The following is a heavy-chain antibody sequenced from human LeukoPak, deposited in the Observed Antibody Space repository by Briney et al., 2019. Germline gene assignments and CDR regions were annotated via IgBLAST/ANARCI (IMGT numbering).Heavy chain of an antibody. CDR3: ARLVPETVYYYYYMDV. CDR2: ISAYNGNT. J-gene: IGHJ6*03. V-gene: IGHV1-18*01. CDR1: GYTFTSYG. Sequence: ASVKVSCTASGYTFTSYGISWVRQAPGQGLEWMGWISAYNGNTNYAQTLQGRVTMTTDTSTSTAYMELRSLRSDDTAVYYCARLVPETVYYYYYMDVWGKGTTVTVSS. D-gene: IGHD1-14*01.